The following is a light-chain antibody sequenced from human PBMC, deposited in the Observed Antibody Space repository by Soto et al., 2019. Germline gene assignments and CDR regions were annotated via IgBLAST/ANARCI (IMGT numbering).Light chain of an antibody. CDR3: CASGGSYV. CDR1: SSDVENYKL. Sequence: QSALNQPASVSGSPGQSVTISCTATSSDVENYKLVSWYQQHPGKAPKLIIYEVTKRPSGVSNRFSGSKSANTASLTISGLQPEDEADYYCCASGGSYVFGTGTKVTVL. V-gene: IGLV2-23*02. CDR2: EVT. J-gene: IGLJ1*01.